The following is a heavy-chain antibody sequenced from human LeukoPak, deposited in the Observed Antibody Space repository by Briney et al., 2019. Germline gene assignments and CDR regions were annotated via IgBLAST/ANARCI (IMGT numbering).Heavy chain of an antibody. J-gene: IGHJ4*02. CDR1: GFTFSSYG. CDR2: IWYDGSNK. CDR3: ARGDAIPLDY. Sequence: PGRSLRLSCAASGFTFSSYGMHWVRQAPGKGLEWVAVIWYDGSNKYYADSVKGRFTISRDNSKNTMYLQMNSLRAEDTAVYYCARGDAIPLDYWGQGTLVTVSS. V-gene: IGHV3-33*01.